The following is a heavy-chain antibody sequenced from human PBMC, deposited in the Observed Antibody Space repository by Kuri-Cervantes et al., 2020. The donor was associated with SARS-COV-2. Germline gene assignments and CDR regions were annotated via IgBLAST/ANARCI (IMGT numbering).Heavy chain of an antibody. CDR2: IKQDGSEK. Sequence: LSLTCAASGFTFSSYWMSWVRQAPGKGLEWVANIKQDGSEKYYVDSVKGRFTISRDNAKNSLYLQMNSLRAEDTAVYYCAILGYCSSTSCAPDAFDIWGQGTMVTVSS. CDR1: GFTFSSYW. CDR3: AILGYCSSTSCAPDAFDI. J-gene: IGHJ3*02. V-gene: IGHV3-7*01. D-gene: IGHD2-2*01.